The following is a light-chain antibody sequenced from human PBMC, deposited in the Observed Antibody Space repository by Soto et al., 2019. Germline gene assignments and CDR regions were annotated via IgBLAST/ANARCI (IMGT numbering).Light chain of an antibody. J-gene: IGLJ1*01. Sequence: QSALTQPASVSGSPGQSITISCTGTSSDVGSYNLVSWYQQHPGKAPKLVIYEVSKRPSGVSNRCSGSKSGNTASLTISGLQTEDEADYDCCSYATRSYVFGTGTQRTVL. CDR3: CSYATRSYV. CDR1: SSDVGSYNL. CDR2: EVS. V-gene: IGLV2-23*02.